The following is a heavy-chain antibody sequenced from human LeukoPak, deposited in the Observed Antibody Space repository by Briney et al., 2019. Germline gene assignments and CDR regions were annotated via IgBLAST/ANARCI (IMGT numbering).Heavy chain of an antibody. D-gene: IGHD3-10*01. CDR2: MNPNSGNT. CDR3: ARESGLYGSGSRY. Sequence: ASVKVSCKASGYTFTSYDINWVRQATGQGLEWMGWMNPNSGNTGYAQKFQGRVTMTRTTSINTAYMELSSLRSDDTAVYYCARESGLYGSGSRYWGQGTLVTASS. J-gene: IGHJ4*02. CDR1: GYTFTSYD. V-gene: IGHV1-8*01.